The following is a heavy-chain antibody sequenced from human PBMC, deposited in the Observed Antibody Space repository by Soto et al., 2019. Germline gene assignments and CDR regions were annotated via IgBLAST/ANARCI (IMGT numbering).Heavy chain of an antibody. CDR2: ISTSGGST. J-gene: IGHJ2*01. V-gene: IGHV3-23*01. D-gene: IGHD3-22*01. Sequence: GGSLRLSCAASGFTFNNYAMRWVRQTPGKGLEWVSGISTSGGSTYYTDSVKGRFTISRDNSKNMLYLQMNSLRAEDTALYYCARDSVLSYYYFDLWGRGTLVTVSS. CDR1: GFTFNNYA. CDR3: ARDSVLSYYYFDL.